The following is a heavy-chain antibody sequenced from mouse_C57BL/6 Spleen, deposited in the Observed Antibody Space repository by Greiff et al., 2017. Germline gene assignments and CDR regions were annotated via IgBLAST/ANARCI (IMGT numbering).Heavy chain of an antibody. V-gene: IGHV1-19*01. Sequence: VQLKESGPVLVKPGASVKMSCKASGYTFTDYYMNWVKQSHGKSLEWIGVINPYNGGTSYNQKFKGKATLTVDTSSSTAYMELSSLTSEDSAVYYCADGSHWYFDVWGTGTTVTVSS. J-gene: IGHJ1*03. D-gene: IGHD2-3*01. CDR2: INPYNGGT. CDR3: ADGSHWYFDV. CDR1: GYTFTDYY.